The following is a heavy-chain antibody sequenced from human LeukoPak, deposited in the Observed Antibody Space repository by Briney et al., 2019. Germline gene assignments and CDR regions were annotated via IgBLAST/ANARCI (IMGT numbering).Heavy chain of an antibody. D-gene: IGHD3-22*01. CDR3: VKDRGSSGWFDS. Sequence: GGSLRLSCSASGFTFSSYAMHWVGQTPGKGLEHVSTISSTGDSTYYADSMKGRFTISRDNSKDTLFLQMSSLRAEDTAAYYCVKDRGSSGWFDSWGQGTLVTVSS. CDR1: GFTFSSYA. J-gene: IGHJ5*02. V-gene: IGHV3-64D*09. CDR2: ISSTGDST.